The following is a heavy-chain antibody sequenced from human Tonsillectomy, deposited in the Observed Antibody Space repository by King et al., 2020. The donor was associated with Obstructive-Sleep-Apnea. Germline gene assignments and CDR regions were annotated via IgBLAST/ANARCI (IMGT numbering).Heavy chain of an antibody. CDR1: GFTFSDHY. D-gene: IGHD3-22*01. CDR3: ARVGDYDSSGYYYDY. CDR2: TRNKANSYTT. Sequence: DVQLVESGGGLVQPGGSLRLSCAASGFTFSDHYMDWVRQAPGKGLECGGRTRNKANSYTTEFVASGKGRFTISRDDSKNSLSLQMNSLKTEDTAVYYCARVGDYDSSGYYYDYWGQGTLVTVSS. J-gene: IGHJ4*02. V-gene: IGHV3-72*01.